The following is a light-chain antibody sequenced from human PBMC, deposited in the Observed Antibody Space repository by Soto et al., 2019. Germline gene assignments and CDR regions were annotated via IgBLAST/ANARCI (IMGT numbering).Light chain of an antibody. V-gene: IGKV3-11*01. J-gene: IGKJ3*01. CDR2: DAS. Sequence: EIVLTPSPATLSLSPGERAPLSCRASQSVGSYLAWFQQRPGQAPRLVIHDASKRATGIPARFSGSGSGTDFSLTISGLEPEDFAVYYCQQRDNWPFTFGPGTTVDIK. CDR3: QQRDNWPFT. CDR1: QSVGSY.